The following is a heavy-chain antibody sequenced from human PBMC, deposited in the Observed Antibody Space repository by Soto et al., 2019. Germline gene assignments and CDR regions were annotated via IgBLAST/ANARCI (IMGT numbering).Heavy chain of an antibody. Sequence: QVQLVESGGGVVQPGRSLRLSCAASGFTFSSYAMHWVRQAPGKGLEWVAVISYDGSNKYYADSVKGRFTISRDNSKNTLDQQMNSMRAEDTSVYYCARDYYRFNSGYGFSMDVWGQGTTVTVSS. CDR3: ARDYYRFNSGYGFSMDV. CDR2: ISYDGSNK. CDR1: GFTFSSYA. D-gene: IGHD5-12*01. J-gene: IGHJ6*02. V-gene: IGHV3-30-3*01.